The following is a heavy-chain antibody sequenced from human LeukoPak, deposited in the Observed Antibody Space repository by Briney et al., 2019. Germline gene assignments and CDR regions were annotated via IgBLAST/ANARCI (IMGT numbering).Heavy chain of an antibody. CDR2: ISGSSRHK. D-gene: IGHD6-13*01. CDR1: GFSFSSYT. CDR3: ARTANFAAGYYIDY. J-gene: IGHJ4*02. V-gene: IGHV3-21*01. Sequence: GGSLRLSCAASGFSFSSYTMNWVRQAPGKGLEWVSSISGSSRHKYYADSVKGRFTISRDNAKNSLYLQMNSLRAEDTAVYYCARTANFAAGYYIDYWGQGTLVTVSS.